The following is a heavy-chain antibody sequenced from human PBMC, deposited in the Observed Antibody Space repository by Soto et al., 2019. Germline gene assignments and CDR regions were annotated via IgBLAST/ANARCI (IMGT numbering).Heavy chain of an antibody. CDR1: GFSFNPYV. CDR3: AKPLGYCSGGSCYSPPAGPFDY. CDR2: IPYDGSNK. Sequence: GGSLRLSCVASGFSFNPYVMAWVRQAPGKGLEWVSAIPYDGSNKYYADSVKGRFTISRDNSKNTLYLQMNSLRAEDTAVYYCAKPLGYCSGGSCYSPPAGPFDYWGQGTLVTVSS. J-gene: IGHJ4*02. D-gene: IGHD2-15*01. V-gene: IGHV3-30*18.